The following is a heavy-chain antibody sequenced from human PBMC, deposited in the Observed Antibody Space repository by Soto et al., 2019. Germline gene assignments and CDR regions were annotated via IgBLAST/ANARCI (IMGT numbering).Heavy chain of an antibody. V-gene: IGHV1-24*01. CDR3: ATDRADYYDSSGHYYFDY. J-gene: IGHJ4*02. D-gene: IGHD3-22*01. CDR1: GYTLTELS. Sequence: ASVKVSCKVSGYTLTELSMHWVRQAPGKGLEWMGGFDPEDGETIYAQKFQGRVTMTEDTSTDTAYMELSSLRSEDTAVYYCATDRADYYDSSGHYYFDYWGRGTLVTVSS. CDR2: FDPEDGET.